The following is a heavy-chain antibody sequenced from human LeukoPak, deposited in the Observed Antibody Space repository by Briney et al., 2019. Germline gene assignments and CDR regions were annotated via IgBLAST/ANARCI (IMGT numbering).Heavy chain of an antibody. CDR2: ILYDGSNK. D-gene: IGHD3-3*01. Sequence: GGSLRLSCAASGFTFSRYAMHWVRQAPGKGLECVAVILYDGSNKYYADSVKGRFTISRDNSKNTVYLQMNSLRAEDTAVYYCARIDDFWSGYDYWGQGTLVTVSS. CDR1: GFTFSRYA. V-gene: IGHV3-30-3*01. CDR3: ARIDDFWSGYDY. J-gene: IGHJ4*02.